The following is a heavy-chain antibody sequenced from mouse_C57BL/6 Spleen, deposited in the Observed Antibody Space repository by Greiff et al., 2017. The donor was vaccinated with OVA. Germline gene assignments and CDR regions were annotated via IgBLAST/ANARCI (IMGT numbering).Heavy chain of an antibody. CDR1: GFTFSSYA. V-gene: IGHV5-4*01. D-gene: IGHD2-12*01. CDR2: ISGGGSYT. Sequence: EVQLVESGGGLVKPGGSLKLSCAASGFTFSSYAMSWVRQTPEKRLEWVATISGGGSYTYYPDNVKGRFPISRDNAKNNLYLQMSHLKSEDTAMYYCARDGSGRRWYFDVWGTGTTVTVSS. CDR3: ARDGSGRRWYFDV. J-gene: IGHJ1*03.